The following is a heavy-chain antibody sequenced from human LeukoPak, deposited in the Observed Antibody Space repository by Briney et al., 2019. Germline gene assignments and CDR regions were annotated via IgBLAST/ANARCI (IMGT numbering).Heavy chain of an antibody. V-gene: IGHV3-48*03. D-gene: IGHD3-10*02. J-gene: IGHJ4*02. CDR2: ISSSGSTI. CDR1: GFTFSSYE. Sequence: GGSLRLSCAASGFTFSSYEMNWVRQAPGKGLEWVSYISSSGSTIYYADSVKDRFTISRDNAKNSLYLQMNSLRAEDTAVYYCARAMLYGDYIDYWGQGTLVTVSS. CDR3: ARAMLYGDYIDY.